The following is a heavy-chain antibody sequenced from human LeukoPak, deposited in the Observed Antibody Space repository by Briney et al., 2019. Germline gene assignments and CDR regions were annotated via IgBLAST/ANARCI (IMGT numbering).Heavy chain of an antibody. Sequence: GSSVKVSCKASGGTFSSYTISWVRQAPGQGLEWMGRIIPILGIANYAQKFQGRVTITAVKSTSTADMELSSLRSEDTAVYCCARGPSRGGGDYWGQGTLVTVSS. V-gene: IGHV1-69*02. J-gene: IGHJ4*02. D-gene: IGHD3-16*01. CDR2: IIPILGIA. CDR1: GGTFSSYT. CDR3: ARGPSRGGGDY.